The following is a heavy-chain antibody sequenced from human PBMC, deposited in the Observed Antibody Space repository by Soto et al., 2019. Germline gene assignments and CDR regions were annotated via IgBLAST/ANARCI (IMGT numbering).Heavy chain of an antibody. J-gene: IGHJ6*03. Sequence: SETLSLTCAVYGGSFSGYYWSWIRQPPGKGLEWIGEINHSGSTDYNPSLKSRVTISVDTSKNQFSLKLSSVTAADTAVYYCARGPIVVVVAASYYMDVWGKGITVTVSS. CDR2: INHSGST. V-gene: IGHV4-34*01. CDR1: GGSFSGYY. D-gene: IGHD2-15*01. CDR3: ARGPIVVVVAASYYMDV.